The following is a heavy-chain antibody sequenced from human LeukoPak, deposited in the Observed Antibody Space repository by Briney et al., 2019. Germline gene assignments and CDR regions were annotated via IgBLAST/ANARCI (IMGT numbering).Heavy chain of an antibody. Sequence: PSETLSLTCSVSGGSISSYYWSWIRQPPGKGLEWIGYVYYIGNTNYNPSLKSRVTISVDTSKNRFSLKLSSVTVADTAIYYCARRATSGSLDYWGQGTLVTVSS. J-gene: IGHJ4*02. CDR2: VYYIGNT. V-gene: IGHV4-59*08. D-gene: IGHD3-22*01. CDR1: GGSISSYY. CDR3: ARRATSGSLDY.